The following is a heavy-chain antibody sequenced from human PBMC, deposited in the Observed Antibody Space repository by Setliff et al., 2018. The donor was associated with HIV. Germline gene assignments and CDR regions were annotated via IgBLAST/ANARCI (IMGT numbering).Heavy chain of an antibody. V-gene: IGHV3-48*01. CDR2: ISFSSSVI. CDR3: AKGGKGYSGRYYFDY. D-gene: IGHD1-26*01. CDR1: GFTFSTHS. Sequence: PGESLKISCVASGFTFSTHSMSWVRQAPGKGLEWISYISFSSSVIYYGDSVKGRFTTSRDSSKNTLFLQMNSLRAEDTAVYYCAKGGKGYSGRYYFDYWGQGTQVTVSS. J-gene: IGHJ4*02.